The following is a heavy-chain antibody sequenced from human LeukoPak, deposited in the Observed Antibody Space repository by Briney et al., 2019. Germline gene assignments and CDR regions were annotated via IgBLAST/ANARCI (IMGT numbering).Heavy chain of an antibody. V-gene: IGHV3-23*01. D-gene: IGHD5/OR15-5a*01. Sequence: GGSLRLSCAASGFTFDNYAMTWVRQAPGKGLEWVSSISASAPDTYHADSVKGRFTIFRDGSRNTLYLQMHSLRTDDTAVYYCAKSYSSVYSSGDYWGQGTLVTVSS. J-gene: IGHJ4*02. CDR1: GFTFDNYA. CDR2: ISASAPDT. CDR3: AKSYSSVYSSGDY.